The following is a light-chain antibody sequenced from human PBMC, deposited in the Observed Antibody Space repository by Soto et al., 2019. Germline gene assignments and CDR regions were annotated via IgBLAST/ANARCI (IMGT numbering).Light chain of an antibody. Sequence: EVVLTQSPGTLSLTPGQRATLSCRASQRLSASDIAWYQQKPGQAPKFLIYDGFLRATGIPDRFSGSGSGTDFTLTISRLEPEDFAVYYCQQYGNSPITFGQGTRLAIK. CDR2: DGF. CDR1: QRLSASD. V-gene: IGKV3-20*01. CDR3: QQYGNSPIT. J-gene: IGKJ5*01.